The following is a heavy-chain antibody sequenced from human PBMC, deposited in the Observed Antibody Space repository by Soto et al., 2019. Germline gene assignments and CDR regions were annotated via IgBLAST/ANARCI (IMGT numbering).Heavy chain of an antibody. Sequence: VQLVESGGGLVQPGGSLRLSCAASGFTFSSYGMHWVRQAPGKGLEWVAVISYDGSNKYYADSVKGRFTISRDNSKNTMYLQMNSMRAEDTAVYYCANLTLGGSYTSPNRAIYYGMDVWCQGPTVTVAS. CDR2: ISYDGSNK. V-gene: IGHV3-30*18. D-gene: IGHD3-10*01. J-gene: IGHJ6*02. CDR3: ANLTLGGSYTSPNRAIYYGMDV. CDR1: GFTFSSYG.